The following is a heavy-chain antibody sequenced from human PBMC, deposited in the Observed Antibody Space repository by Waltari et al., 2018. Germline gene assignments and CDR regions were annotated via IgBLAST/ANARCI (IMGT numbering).Heavy chain of an antibody. CDR1: GFTFISYA. J-gene: IGHJ4*01. V-gene: IGHV3-23*01. D-gene: IGHD5-12*01. CDR3: AKGGQWLSADY. Sequence: EVQLLESGGGLVQPGGSLRLSCAASGFTFISYAMRWVRQAPGKGLEWVSSISGSGDSTYYADSVKGRFTISRDNSKDTLYLQMNSLRAEDTAVYNCAKGGQWLSADYWGHGTLVTVSS. CDR2: ISGSGDST.